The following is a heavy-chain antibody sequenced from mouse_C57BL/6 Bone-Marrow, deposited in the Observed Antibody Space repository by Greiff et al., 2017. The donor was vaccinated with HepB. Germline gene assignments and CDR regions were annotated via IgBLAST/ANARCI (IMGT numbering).Heavy chain of an antibody. D-gene: IGHD1-1*01. CDR1: GFTFSSYA. CDR3: TRDKFTTVVATKWYFDV. CDR2: ISSGGDYI. Sequence: EVKLVESGEGLVKPGGSLKLSCAASGFTFSSYAMSWVRQTPEKRLEWVAYISSGGDYIYYADTVKGRFTISRDNARNTLYLQMSSLKSEDTAMYYCTRDKFTTVVATKWYFDVWGTGTTVTVSS. V-gene: IGHV5-9-1*02. J-gene: IGHJ1*03.